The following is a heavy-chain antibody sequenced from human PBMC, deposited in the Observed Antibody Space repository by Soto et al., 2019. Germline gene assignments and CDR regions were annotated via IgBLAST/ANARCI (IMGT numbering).Heavy chain of an antibody. D-gene: IGHD2-2*01. J-gene: IGHJ6*02. Sequence: QVQLQESGSGLVKPSQTLSLTCTVSGGSISSGGYYWSWIRQHPGKGLEWIGYIYYSGSTYYNPSLKSRVTISVDTSKNQFSLKLSSVTAADTAVYYCAREDRDIVVVPAALDVWGQGTTVTVSS. V-gene: IGHV4-31*03. CDR2: IYYSGST. CDR3: AREDRDIVVVPAALDV. CDR1: GGSISSGGYY.